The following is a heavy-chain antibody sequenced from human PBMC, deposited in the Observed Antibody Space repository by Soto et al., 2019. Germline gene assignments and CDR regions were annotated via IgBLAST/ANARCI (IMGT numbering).Heavy chain of an antibody. CDR1: GFTFSSYA. V-gene: IGHV3-23*01. CDR2: VSVSGGRT. D-gene: IGHD4-17*01. J-gene: IGHJ2*01. CDR3: AKPRGYGDDDWYFDL. Sequence: EVQLLESGGGLVQPGGSLRLSCAASGFTFSSYAMSWARQAPGMGLEWVSTVSVSGGRTYYADSVKGRFTISRDSSRNTLFLQMDSMRVEETTVYYCAKPRGYGDDDWYFDLWGRGTLVTVSS.